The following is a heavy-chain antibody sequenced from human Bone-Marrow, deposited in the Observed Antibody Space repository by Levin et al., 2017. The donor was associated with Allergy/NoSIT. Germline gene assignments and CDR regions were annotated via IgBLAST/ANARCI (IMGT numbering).Heavy chain of an antibody. Sequence: GGSLTLSCAASGFPFSSYAMSWLRQAPGKGLEWVSAITGSGVRTYYANSVKGRFTISRDNSKLTLYLHMNSLRADDTAVYFCAKVYFGELPLGSFDSWGQGTLVTVSS. D-gene: IGHD1-26*01. V-gene: IGHV3-23*01. J-gene: IGHJ4*02. CDR1: GFPFSSYA. CDR2: ITGSGVRT. CDR3: AKVYFGELPLGSFDS.